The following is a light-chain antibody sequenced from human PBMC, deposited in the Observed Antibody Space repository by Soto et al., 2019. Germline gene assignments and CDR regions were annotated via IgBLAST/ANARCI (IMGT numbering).Light chain of an antibody. V-gene: IGKV1-5*01. Sequence: DIPVTQSPSTLSASVGDRVTITCRASQSIRSWVAWYQQKPGKAPKLLIYDASDLESGVPSRFSGSGYGTEFTLTISSLQPDDFATYYCHQYNKYSPTFGQGTKVDI. CDR2: DAS. CDR1: QSIRSW. CDR3: HQYNKYSPT. J-gene: IGKJ1*01.